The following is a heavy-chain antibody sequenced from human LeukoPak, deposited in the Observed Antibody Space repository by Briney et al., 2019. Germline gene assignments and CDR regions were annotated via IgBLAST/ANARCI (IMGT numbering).Heavy chain of an antibody. CDR2: IYYSGST. D-gene: IGHD5-12*01. CDR3: ASNLIVAMAWDY. CDR1: GGSISSSSYY. V-gene: IGHV4-39*01. Sequence: KSSETLSLTCTVSGGSISSSSYYWGWIRQPPGKGLEWIGSIYYSGSTYYNPSLKSRVTISVDTSKNQFSLKLSSVTAADTAVYYCASNLIVAMAWDYWGQGTLVTVSS. J-gene: IGHJ4*02.